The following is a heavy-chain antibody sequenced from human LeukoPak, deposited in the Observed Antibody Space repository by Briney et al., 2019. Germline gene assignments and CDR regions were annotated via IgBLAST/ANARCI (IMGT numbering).Heavy chain of an antibody. CDR3: AREMGAGDAFDI. J-gene: IGHJ3*02. Sequence: GRSLRLSCAASGFTFSAYAMHWVRQAPGKGLEWVAVIWYDGSNKYYADSVKGRFTISRDNSKNTLYLQMNSLRAEDTAVYYCAREMGAGDAFDIWGQGTMVTVSS. V-gene: IGHV3-33*08. CDR2: IWYDGSNK. D-gene: IGHD3-16*01. CDR1: GFTFSAYA.